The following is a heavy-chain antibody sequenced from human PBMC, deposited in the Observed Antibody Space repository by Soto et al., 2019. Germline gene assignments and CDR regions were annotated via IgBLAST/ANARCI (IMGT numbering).Heavy chain of an antibody. J-gene: IGHJ2*01. CDR3: ARGSSGAVVGNDWYFDL. D-gene: IGHD6-19*01. CDR1: GFTFSNYA. V-gene: IGHV3-64*01. CDR2: ISTNGGST. Sequence: EVQLVESGGGLVQPGGSLRLSCAASGFTFSNYAMHWVRQAPGKGLEYVSAISTNGGSTYYANSVKGRFTISRDNSKNTLYLQMGRLRPEDMAVCYCARGSSGAVVGNDWYFDLWGRGSLVTVSS.